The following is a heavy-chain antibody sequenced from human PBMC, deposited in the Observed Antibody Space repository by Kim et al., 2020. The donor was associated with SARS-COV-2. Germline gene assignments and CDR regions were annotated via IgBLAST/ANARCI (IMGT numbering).Heavy chain of an antibody. CDR1: GFTFSSYA. CDR3: AKGILWFGECGMDV. V-gene: IGHV3-23*01. Sequence: GGSLRLSCAASGFTFSSYAMSWVRQAPGKGLEWVSAISGSGGSTYYADSVKGRFTISRDNSKNTLYLQMNSLRAEDTAVYYCAKGILWFGECGMDVWGQGTTVTVSS. CDR2: ISGSGGST. D-gene: IGHD3-10*01. J-gene: IGHJ6*02.